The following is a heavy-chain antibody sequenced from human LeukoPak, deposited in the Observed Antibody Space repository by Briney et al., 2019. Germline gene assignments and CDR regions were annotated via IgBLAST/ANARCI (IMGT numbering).Heavy chain of an antibody. CDR1: GFTFSSYG. J-gene: IGHJ4*02. V-gene: IGHV3-30*18. CDR3: AKDFGYFDWLLFFDY. D-gene: IGHD3-9*01. Sequence: GGCLRLSCAASGFTFSSYGMHWVRQAPGKGLEWVAVISYDGSNKYYADSVKGRFTISRDNSKNTLYLQMNSLRAEDTAVYYCAKDFGYFDWLLFFDYWGQGTLVTVSS. CDR2: ISYDGSNK.